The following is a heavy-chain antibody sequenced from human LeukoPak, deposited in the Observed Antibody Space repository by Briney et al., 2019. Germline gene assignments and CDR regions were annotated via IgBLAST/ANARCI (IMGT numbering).Heavy chain of an antibody. D-gene: IGHD4-17*01. J-gene: IGHJ3*02. CDR3: ARDRLDYGDYDAFDI. CDR1: GFTFSSYS. CDR2: ISSSSSYI. Sequence: GGSLRLSCAASGFTFSSYSMNWVRQAPGKGLEWVSSISSSSSYIYYADSVKGRFTISRDNAKNSLYLQMYSLRAEDTAVYYCARDRLDYGDYDAFDIWGQGTMVTVSS. V-gene: IGHV3-21*01.